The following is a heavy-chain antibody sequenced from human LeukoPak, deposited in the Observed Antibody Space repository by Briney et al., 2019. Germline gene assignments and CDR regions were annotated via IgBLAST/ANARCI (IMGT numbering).Heavy chain of an antibody. D-gene: IGHD3-10*01. CDR1: GFALSSYG. CDR2: ISGASSSI. Sequence: GGSLRLSCAASGFALSSYGMNWVRQAPGKGLEWVSYISGASSSIYYADSVRGRFTIPRDNAKNSLYLQMNSLRDDDTAVYYCARGLSTCDYWGQGTLVTVSS. J-gene: IGHJ4*02. CDR3: ARGLSTCDY. V-gene: IGHV3-48*02.